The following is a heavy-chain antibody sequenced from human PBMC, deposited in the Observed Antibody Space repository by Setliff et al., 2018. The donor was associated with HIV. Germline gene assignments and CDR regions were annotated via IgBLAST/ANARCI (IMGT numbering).Heavy chain of an antibody. CDR3: ATAAILTGYYTYYYGMDV. V-gene: IGHV4-61*01. CDR1: GDSVSSRSYY. Sequence: SETLSLTCTVSGDSVSSRSYYWSWIRQPPGKGLEWIGYIYYSGSTYYNPSLKSRVTISVDTSKNQFSLKLSSVTAADTAVYYCATAAILTGYYTYYYGMDVWGQGTTVTVSS. CDR2: IYYSGST. J-gene: IGHJ6*02. D-gene: IGHD3-9*01.